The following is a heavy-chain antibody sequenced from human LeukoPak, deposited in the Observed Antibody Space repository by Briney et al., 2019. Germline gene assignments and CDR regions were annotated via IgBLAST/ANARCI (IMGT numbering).Heavy chain of an antibody. CDR1: GFTFSNYW. J-gene: IGHJ4*02. CDR2: MKQDGSEI. CDR3: ARESTYSYAYALDY. D-gene: IGHD3-16*01. Sequence: PGGSLRLSCAASGFTFSNYWMSWVRQAPGKGLEWVANMKQDGSEIYYVDSVKGRFTISRDNAERLLYLQMNSLRAEVTAVYYCARESTYSYAYALDYWGQGTLVTVSS. V-gene: IGHV3-7*01.